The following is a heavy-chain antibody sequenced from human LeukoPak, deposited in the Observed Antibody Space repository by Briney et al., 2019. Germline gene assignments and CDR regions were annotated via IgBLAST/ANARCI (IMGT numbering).Heavy chain of an antibody. CDR2: INSDGSWT. J-gene: IGHJ4*02. CDR1: GNYW. D-gene: IGHD2-2*01. V-gene: IGHV3-74*01. Sequence: GGSLRLSCAASGNYWMHWVRQAPGKGPVWVSHINSDGSWTSYADSVKGRFTISKDNAKNTVYLQMNNLRAEDTAVYYCVSFYETYWGRGTLVTVSS. CDR3: VSFYETY.